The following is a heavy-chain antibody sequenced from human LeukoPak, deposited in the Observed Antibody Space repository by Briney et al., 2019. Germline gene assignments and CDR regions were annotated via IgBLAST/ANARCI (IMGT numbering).Heavy chain of an antibody. D-gene: IGHD6-19*01. CDR2: ISSSSSTI. V-gene: IGHV3-48*02. J-gene: IGHJ5*02. CDR1: GFIFSSYS. Sequence: GGSLRLSCAASGFIFSSYSMNWVRQAPGKGLEWVSYISSSSSTIYYADSVKGRFTISRDNAKNSLYLQMNSLRDEDTAVYYCARDDSVAGRYWFDPWGQGTLVTVSS. CDR3: ARDDSVAGRYWFDP.